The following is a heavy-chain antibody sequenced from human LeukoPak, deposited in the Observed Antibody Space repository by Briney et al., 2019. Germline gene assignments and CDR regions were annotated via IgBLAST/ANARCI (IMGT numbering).Heavy chain of an antibody. V-gene: IGHV4-59*01. Sequence: SETLSLTCTVSGGSISSYYWCWIRQPPGKGLEWIGYIYYSGSTNYNPSLKSRVTISVDTSKNQFSLKLSSVTAADTAVYYCARAPDYYDSSRWDYWGQGTLVTVSS. CDR1: GGSISSYY. CDR2: IYYSGST. D-gene: IGHD3-22*01. CDR3: ARAPDYYDSSRWDY. J-gene: IGHJ4*02.